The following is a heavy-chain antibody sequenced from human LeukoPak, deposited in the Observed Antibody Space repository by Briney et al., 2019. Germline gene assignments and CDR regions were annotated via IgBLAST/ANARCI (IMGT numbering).Heavy chain of an antibody. CDR2: ISYDGSNK. CDR3: ARDDSSGYHPPFDY. D-gene: IGHD3-22*01. J-gene: IGHJ4*02. CDR1: GFTFSSYA. Sequence: AGGSLRLSCAASGFTFSSYAMHWVRQAPGKGLEWVAVISYDGSNKYYADSVKGRFTISRDNSKNTLYLQMNSLRAEDTAVYYCARDDSSGYHPPFDYWGQGTLVTVSS. V-gene: IGHV3-30*04.